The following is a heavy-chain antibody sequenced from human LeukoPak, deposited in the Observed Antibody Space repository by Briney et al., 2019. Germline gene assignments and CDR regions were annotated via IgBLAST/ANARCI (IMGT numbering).Heavy chain of an antibody. D-gene: IGHD5-24*01. CDR1: GGSFSGYY. J-gene: IGHJ4*02. Sequence: SETLSLTCAVHGGSFSGYYWSWIRQPPGKGLEWIGEINHSGSTNYNPSLKSRVTISVDTSKNQFSLKLSSVTAADTAVYYCARGGRWLQLRSVDYWGQGTLVTVSS. V-gene: IGHV4-34*01. CDR2: INHSGST. CDR3: ARGGRWLQLRSVDY.